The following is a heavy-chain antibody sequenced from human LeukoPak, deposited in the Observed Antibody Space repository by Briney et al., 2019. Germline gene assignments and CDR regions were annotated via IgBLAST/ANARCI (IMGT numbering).Heavy chain of an antibody. J-gene: IGHJ3*02. Sequence: ASVTVSFKASGYTFTSYYMHWVRQAPGQGLEWMGIINPSGGSTSYAQKFQGRVTMTRDMSTSTVYMELSSLRSEDTAVYYCARSPLYYYDSSGYRAFDIWGQGTMVTVSS. V-gene: IGHV1-46*01. CDR3: ARSPLYYYDSSGYRAFDI. CDR1: GYTFTSYY. CDR2: INPSGGST. D-gene: IGHD3-22*01.